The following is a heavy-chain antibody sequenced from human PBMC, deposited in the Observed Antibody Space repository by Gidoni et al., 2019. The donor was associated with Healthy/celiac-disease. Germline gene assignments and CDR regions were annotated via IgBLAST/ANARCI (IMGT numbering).Heavy chain of an antibody. V-gene: IGHV3-73*02. CDR3: TRHQRYCSSTSCAPNYYYYYYMDV. Sequence: EVQLVESGGGLVQPGGSLKLSCAASGFTFSGSAMHWVRRASGKGLEWVGRIRSKANSYATAYAASVKGRFTISRDDSKNTAYLQMNSLKTEDTAVYYCTRHQRYCSSTSCAPNYYYYYYMDVWGKGTTVTVSS. J-gene: IGHJ6*03. CDR2: IRSKANSYAT. D-gene: IGHD2-2*01. CDR1: GFTFSGSA.